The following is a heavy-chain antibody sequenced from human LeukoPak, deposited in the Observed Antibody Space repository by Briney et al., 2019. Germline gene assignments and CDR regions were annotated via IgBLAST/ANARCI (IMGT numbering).Heavy chain of an antibody. CDR2: INHSGST. Sequence: SSETLSLTCAVYGGSFSGYYWSWLRQPPGKGLEWLGEINHSGSTNYNPSLKSRVTISVDTSKNQFSLKLSSVTAADTAVYYCARESIAAAGTPLDYWGQGTLVTVSS. J-gene: IGHJ4*02. V-gene: IGHV4-34*01. CDR1: GGSFSGYY. CDR3: ARESIAAAGTPLDY. D-gene: IGHD6-13*01.